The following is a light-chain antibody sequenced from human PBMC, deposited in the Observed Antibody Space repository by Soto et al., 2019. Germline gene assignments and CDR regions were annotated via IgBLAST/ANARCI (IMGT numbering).Light chain of an antibody. J-gene: IGLJ3*02. CDR2: YDS. V-gene: IGLV3-21*04. Sequence: SYELTQPPSVSVAPGKTATMTCGGNSIGSKSVHWYQQKPGQAPVLVIYYDSDRPSGIPERFSGSNSGNTATLTISRVEAGDEADYYCQVWDSITDHAVFGGGTKVTVL. CDR1: SIGSKS. CDR3: QVWDSITDHAV.